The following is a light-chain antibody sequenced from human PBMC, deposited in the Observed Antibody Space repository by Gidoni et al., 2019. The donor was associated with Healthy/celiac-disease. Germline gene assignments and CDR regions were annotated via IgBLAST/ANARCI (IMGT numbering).Light chain of an antibody. CDR3: QQSYSTPRK. V-gene: IGKV1-39*01. CDR1: QSISSY. CDR2: AAS. J-gene: IGKJ1*01. Sequence: DIQMTQSPSSLSASVGDRVTITCQASQSISSYLNWYQQKPGKAPKLLIYAASSLQSGVPSRFSGSGSGTDFTLTISSLQPEDFATYYCQQSYSTPRKFXQGTKVEIK.